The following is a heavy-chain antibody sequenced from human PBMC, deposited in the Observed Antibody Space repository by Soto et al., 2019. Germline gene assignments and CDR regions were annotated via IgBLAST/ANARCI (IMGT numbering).Heavy chain of an antibody. CDR3: ASTSAGGKHYYGMDV. CDR2: IYPGDSDT. Sequence: GESLKISCKGSGYSFTSYWIGWVRQMPGKGLEWMGIIYPGDSDTRYSPSFQGQVTIPADKSISTAYLQWSSLKASDTAMYYCASTSAGGKHYYGMDVWGQGTTVTVSS. V-gene: IGHV5-51*01. J-gene: IGHJ6*02. D-gene: IGHD6-13*01. CDR1: GYSFTSYW.